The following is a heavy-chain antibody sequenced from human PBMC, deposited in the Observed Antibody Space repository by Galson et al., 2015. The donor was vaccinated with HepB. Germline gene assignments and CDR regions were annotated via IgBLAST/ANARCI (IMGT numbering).Heavy chain of an antibody. V-gene: IGHV3-33*08. Sequence: SLRLSCAASGFTFSRNGMHWVRQAPGKGLEWVAVIWHDGSNSYYADSVKGRFTISRDNSKNTLYLQMNRLRAEDTAVYYCAREDADIAAMTLDHWGQGTLVTVSS. D-gene: IGHD6-25*01. CDR1: GFTFSRNG. CDR3: AREDADIAAMTLDH. J-gene: IGHJ4*02. CDR2: IWHDGSNS.